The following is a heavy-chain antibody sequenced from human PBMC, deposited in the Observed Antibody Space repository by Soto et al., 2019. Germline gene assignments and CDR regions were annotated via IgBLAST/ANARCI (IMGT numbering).Heavy chain of an antibody. V-gene: IGHV3-23*01. D-gene: IGHD1-1*01. CDR3: AKRPLEPRNFDY. J-gene: IGHJ4*02. CDR2: ISGSGGAT. CDR1: GFTFSNYV. Sequence: EVQLLDSGGGLVQPGGSLRLSCAASGFTFSNYVMSWVRQAPGTGLEWVSSISGSGGATYYADFVKGRFTISRDNSQNPLYLQMTSLRAEDTAVYYCAKRPLEPRNFDYWGRGTLVTVSS.